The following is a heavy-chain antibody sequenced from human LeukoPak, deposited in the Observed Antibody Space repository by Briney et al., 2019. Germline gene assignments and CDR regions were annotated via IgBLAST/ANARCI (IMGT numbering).Heavy chain of an antibody. D-gene: IGHD4-23*01. V-gene: IGHV4-59*01. J-gene: IGHJ4*02. CDR2: IYYSGST. CDR1: GGSIGSYY. CDR3: ARGYLDYGGNSGFDY. Sequence: SETLSLTCTVSGGSIGSYYWSWIRQPPGKGLEWIGYIYYSGSTNYNPSLKSRVTISVDTSKNQFSLKLSSVTAADTAVYYCARGYLDYGGNSGFDYWGQGTLVTVSS.